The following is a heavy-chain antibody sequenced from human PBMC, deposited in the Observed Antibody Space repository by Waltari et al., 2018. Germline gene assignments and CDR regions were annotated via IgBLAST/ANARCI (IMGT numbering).Heavy chain of an antibody. CDR3: ARGGYYYYYYMDV. CDR2: IYYSGST. J-gene: IGHJ6*03. D-gene: IGHD3-16*01. Sequence: QVQLQESGPGLVKPSETLSLTCTVSGGSISSSYWSWFRQPPGKGLEWIGYIYYSGSTNYNPSLKSRVTISVDTSKNQFSLKLSSVTAADTAVYYCARGGYYYYYYMDVWGKGTTVTVSS. V-gene: IGHV4-59*01. CDR1: GGSISSSY.